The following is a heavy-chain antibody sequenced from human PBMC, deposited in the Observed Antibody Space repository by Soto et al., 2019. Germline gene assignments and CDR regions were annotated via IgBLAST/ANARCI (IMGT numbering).Heavy chain of an antibody. CDR2: INAGNGNT. J-gene: IGHJ4*02. CDR1: GYTFTSYA. Sequence: ASVKVSCKASGYTFTSYAIHWVRQAPGQRFEWMGWINAGNGNTKYSQKFQGRVTITRDTSASTAYMELSSLRSEDTAVYYCARAPTYLVDTAMGDYWGQGTLVTSPQ. D-gene: IGHD5-18*01. CDR3: ARAPTYLVDTAMGDY. V-gene: IGHV1-3*01.